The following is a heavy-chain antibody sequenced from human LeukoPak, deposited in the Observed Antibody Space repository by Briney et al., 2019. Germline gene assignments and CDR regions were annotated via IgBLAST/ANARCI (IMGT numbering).Heavy chain of an antibody. CDR2: ISSSGSTI. D-gene: IGHD4-23*01. J-gene: IGHJ4*02. Sequence: GGSLRLSCAASGFTFSSYEMHWVRQAPGKGLEWVSYISSSGSTIYYADSVKGRFTISRDNAKNSLYLQINSLRAEDTAVYYFASDYGGGSPFVSWGQGTLVTVSS. CDR3: ASDYGGGSPFVS. V-gene: IGHV3-48*03. CDR1: GFTFSSYE.